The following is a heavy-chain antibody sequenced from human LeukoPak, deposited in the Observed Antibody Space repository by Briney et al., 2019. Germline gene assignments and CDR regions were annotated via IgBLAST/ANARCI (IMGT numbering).Heavy chain of an antibody. D-gene: IGHD2-2*02. CDR1: GGSISSGDYY. CDR2: IYYSGST. Sequence: SETLSLTCTVSGGSISSGDYYWSWIRQPPGKGLEWIGYIYYSGSTYYNPSLKSRVTISVDTSKNQFSLKLSSVTAADTAVYYCARVTCRSTSCYNPVDYWGQGTLVTVSS. CDR3: ARVTCRSTSCYNPVDY. J-gene: IGHJ4*02. V-gene: IGHV4-30-4*08.